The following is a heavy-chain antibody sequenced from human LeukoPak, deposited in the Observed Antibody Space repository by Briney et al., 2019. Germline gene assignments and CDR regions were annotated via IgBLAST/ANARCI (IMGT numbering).Heavy chain of an antibody. CDR3: ARAAALRYFDWLPYYFDY. CDR1: GGTFSSYA. CDR2: IIPIFGAA. Sequence: SVKVSCKASGGTFSSYAISWVRQAPGQGLEWMGGIIPIFGAANYAQKFQGRVTITADESTSTAYMELSSLRSEDTAVYYCARAAALRYFDWLPYYFDYWGQGTLVTVSS. J-gene: IGHJ4*02. D-gene: IGHD3-9*01. V-gene: IGHV1-69*13.